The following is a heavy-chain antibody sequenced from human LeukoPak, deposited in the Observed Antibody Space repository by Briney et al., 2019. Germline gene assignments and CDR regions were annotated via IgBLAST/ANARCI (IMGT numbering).Heavy chain of an antibody. J-gene: IGHJ6*03. CDR2: MNPNSGNT. CDR3: ARALSWTTESYYYMDV. V-gene: IGHV1-8*01. Sequence: ASVRVSCKASGYTLTIYDMNWVRQATGQRLAWLGWMNPNSGNTGYAQNFQGRVTMTMNTSTTTAYMELSSLRSEDTAVYYCARALSWTTESYYYMDVWGKGTTVTVSS. D-gene: IGHD3/OR15-3a*01. CDR1: GYTLTIYD.